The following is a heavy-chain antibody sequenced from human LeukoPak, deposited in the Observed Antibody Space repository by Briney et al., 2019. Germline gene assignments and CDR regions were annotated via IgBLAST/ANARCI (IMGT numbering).Heavy chain of an antibody. CDR3: ASRMDSTSWNQDAFDI. V-gene: IGHV3-7*01. J-gene: IGHJ3*02. D-gene: IGHD2-2*01. CDR1: GFTFSSYW. Sequence: PGGSLRLSCAASGFTFSSYWMSWVRQAPGKGLEWVANIKQDGSEKYYVDSVKGRFTISRDNAKNSLYLQMNSLRAEDTAVYYCASRMDSTSWNQDAFDIWGQGTMVTVSS. CDR2: IKQDGSEK.